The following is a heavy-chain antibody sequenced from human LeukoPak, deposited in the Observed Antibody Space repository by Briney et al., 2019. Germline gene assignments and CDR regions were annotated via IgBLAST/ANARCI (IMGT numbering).Heavy chain of an antibody. CDR2: IIPIFGTA. CDR1: GGTFISYA. D-gene: IGHD2-2*01. CDR3: ARVAHGRFVVVPAASQFDY. V-gene: IGHV1-69*05. Sequence: ASVKVSCKASGGTFISYAISWVRQAPGQGLEWMGGIIPIFGTANYAQKFQGRVTMTRDTSTSTVYMELSSLRSEDTAVYYCARVAHGRFVVVPAASQFDYWGQGTLVTVSS. J-gene: IGHJ4*02.